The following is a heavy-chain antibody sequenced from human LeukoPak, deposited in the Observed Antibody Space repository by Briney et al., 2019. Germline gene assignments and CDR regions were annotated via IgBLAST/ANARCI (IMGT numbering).Heavy chain of an antibody. CDR2: IYYSGST. CDR1: GGPISSYY. J-gene: IGHJ4*02. D-gene: IGHD5-18*01. CDR3: ARAADTAMEEGGFDY. V-gene: IGHV4-59*01. Sequence: PSETLSLTCTVSGGPISSYYWSWIRQPPGKGLEWIGYIYYSGSTNYNPSLKSRVTISVDTSKNQFSLKLSSVTAADTAVYYCARAADTAMEEGGFDYWGQGTLVTVSS.